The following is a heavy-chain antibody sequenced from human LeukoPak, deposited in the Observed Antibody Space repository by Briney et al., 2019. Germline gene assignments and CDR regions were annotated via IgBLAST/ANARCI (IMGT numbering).Heavy chain of an antibody. D-gene: IGHD2-21*01. J-gene: IGHJ4*02. CDR1: GGSFSSDSYY. CDR2: IYTSGST. Sequence: SQTLSLTCTVSGGSFSSDSYYWSWIRQPAGKGLEWIGRIYTSGSTNYNPSLKSRVTISVDTSKNQFSLKLSSVTAADTAVYYCARGGGDWGFHQSDYWGQGTLATVSS. V-gene: IGHV4-61*02. CDR3: ARGGGDWGFHQSDY.